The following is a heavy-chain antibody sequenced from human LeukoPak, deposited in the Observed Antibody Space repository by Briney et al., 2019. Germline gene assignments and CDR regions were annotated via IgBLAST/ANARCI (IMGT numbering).Heavy chain of an antibody. V-gene: IGHV4-59*08. CDR2: IYYSGDT. CDR3: ARRRGNFWTDYYAFDY. Sequence: SETLSLTCTVSGDSINNHYWTWIRQPPGKGLEWIGYIYYSGDTNYSPSLTSRVTMSLDTSKNQFSLKLSSVTAADTAVYYCARRRGNFWTDYYAFDYWGLGTLVTVSS. D-gene: IGHD3/OR15-3a*01. J-gene: IGHJ4*02. CDR1: GDSINNHY.